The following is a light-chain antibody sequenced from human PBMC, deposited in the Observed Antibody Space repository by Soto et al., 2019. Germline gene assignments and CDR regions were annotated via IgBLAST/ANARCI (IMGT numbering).Light chain of an antibody. J-gene: IGLJ3*02. CDR3: SSYVTGNTWV. V-gene: IGLV2-14*01. CDR2: GVS. Sequence: QSALTQPASVSGSPGRSITISRTGTSVDVGSYNFVSWYQQHPGKAPKLMISGVSNRPSGVSSRFSGSKSGNTASLTISGLQAEDEADYYCSSYVTGNTWVFGGGTKLTVL. CDR1: SVDVGSYNF.